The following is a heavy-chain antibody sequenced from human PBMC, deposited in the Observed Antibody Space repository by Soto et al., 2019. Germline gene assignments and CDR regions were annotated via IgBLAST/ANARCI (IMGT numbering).Heavy chain of an antibody. CDR2: IYYTGST. CDR1: GGSISGGPYY. D-gene: IGHD2-2*01. J-gene: IGHJ6*03. Sequence: QVQLQESGPGLVKPSQTLSLTCTVSGGSISGGPYYWTWIRQHPGSGLEWIGYIYYTGSTYYNPSLKSRVIMSVDTSNNQLSLKLSSVTAADTAVYFCARVSGIVVVPTPKDPHYYYMDVWGKGTTVTVSS. CDR3: ARVSGIVVVPTPKDPHYYYMDV. V-gene: IGHV4-31*03.